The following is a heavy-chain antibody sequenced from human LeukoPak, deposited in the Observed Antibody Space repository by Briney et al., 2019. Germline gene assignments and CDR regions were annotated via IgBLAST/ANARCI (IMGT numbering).Heavy chain of an antibody. CDR2: IYYSGNT. CDR1: GGSINSYY. CDR3: AREVANNAFDI. J-gene: IGHJ3*02. V-gene: IGHV4-59*01. D-gene: IGHD2-15*01. Sequence: PSETLSLTCTVSGGSINSYYWSWIRQPPGKGLEWIGYIYYSGNTNYNSSLKSRVTISVDTSKHQFSLKLSSVTAADTAVYYCAREVANNAFDIWGQGTMVTVSS.